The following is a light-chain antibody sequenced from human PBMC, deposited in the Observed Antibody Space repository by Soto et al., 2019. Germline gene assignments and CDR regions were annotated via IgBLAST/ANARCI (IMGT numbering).Light chain of an antibody. CDR1: QGMGSY. J-gene: IGKJ1*01. CDR3: QQLNSYPRT. V-gene: IGKV1-9*01. CDR2: AAS. Sequence: DIQLTQSPSFLSASVGDRVTITCRASQGMGSYVAWYQQKLGRAPKLLIYAASALQRGGPSRFSGSGSGTEFALTISSLQPEDFATYYCQQLNSYPRTFGQGTKVEFK.